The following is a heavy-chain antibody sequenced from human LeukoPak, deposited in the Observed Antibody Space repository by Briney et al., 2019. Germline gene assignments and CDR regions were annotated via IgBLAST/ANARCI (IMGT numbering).Heavy chain of an antibody. CDR2: ISSSSSYI. Sequence: GGSLRLSCAASGFTFSSYSMNCVRQAPGKGLEWVSSISSSSSYIYYADSVKGRFTISRDNAKNSLYLQMNSLRAEDTAVYYCAKDIEQWLSAFDIWGQGTTVTVSS. J-gene: IGHJ3*02. V-gene: IGHV3-21*01. CDR3: AKDIEQWLSAFDI. CDR1: GFTFSSYS. D-gene: IGHD6-19*01.